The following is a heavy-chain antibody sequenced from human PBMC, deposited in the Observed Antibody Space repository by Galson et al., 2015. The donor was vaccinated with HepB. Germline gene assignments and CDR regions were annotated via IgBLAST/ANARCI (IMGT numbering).Heavy chain of an antibody. J-gene: IGHJ6*02. CDR3: ARDPNLRAYYYYGMDV. D-gene: IGHD2-8*01. V-gene: IGHV3-48*02. CDR1: GFTFSSYG. CDR2: ISSSSSTI. Sequence: SLRLSCAASGFTFSSYGMHWVRQAPGKGLEWVSYISSSSSTIYYADSVKGRFTISRDNAKNSLYLQMNSLRDEDTAVYYCARDPNLRAYYYYGMDVWGQGTPVTVSS.